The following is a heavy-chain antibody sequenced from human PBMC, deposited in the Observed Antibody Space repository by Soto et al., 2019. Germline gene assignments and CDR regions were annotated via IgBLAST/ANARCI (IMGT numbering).Heavy chain of an antibody. D-gene: IGHD5-12*01. J-gene: IGHJ4*02. V-gene: IGHV1-69*02. Sequence: QVQLVQSGAEVKKPGSSVKVSCKASGGTFSSYTISWVRQAPGQGLEWMGRIIPILGIANYAQKFQGRVTINADKSTSTAYMELSSLRSEDTAVYYCARVRRDGYNYVDYWGQGTLVTVSS. CDR1: GGTFSSYT. CDR3: ARVRRDGYNYVDY. CDR2: IIPILGIA.